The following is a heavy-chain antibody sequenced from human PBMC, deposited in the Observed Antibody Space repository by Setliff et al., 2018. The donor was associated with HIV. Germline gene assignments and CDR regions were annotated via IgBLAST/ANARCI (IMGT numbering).Heavy chain of an antibody. CDR2: IIPIFGTA. V-gene: IGHV1-69*05. CDR1: GYTFTDYS. J-gene: IGHJ1*01. D-gene: IGHD2-21*02. CDR3: ARDQGEVTRACWH. Sequence: GASVKVSCKASGYTFTDYSIHWVRQAPGQGLEWMGGIIPIFGTANYAQKFQGRVSITTDESTNTAYMELTSLTSDDTAVYYCARDQGEVTRACWHWGQGTLVTVSS.